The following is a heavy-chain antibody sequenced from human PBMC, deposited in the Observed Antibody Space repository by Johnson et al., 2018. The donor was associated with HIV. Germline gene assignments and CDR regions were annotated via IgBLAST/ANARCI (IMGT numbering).Heavy chain of an antibody. J-gene: IGHJ3*01. CDR2: IYSGGST. CDR3: ARGGSDAFDV. Sequence: QVQLVESGGGVVQPGRSLRLSCAASGFTFSSYGMHWVRQAPGKGLEWVAVIYSGGSTYYADSVKGRFTISRDNAKNSLSLQINSLRADDTAVYYCARGGSDAFDVWGQGTMVTVSS. D-gene: IGHD3-16*01. V-gene: IGHV3-NL1*01. CDR1: GFTFSSYG.